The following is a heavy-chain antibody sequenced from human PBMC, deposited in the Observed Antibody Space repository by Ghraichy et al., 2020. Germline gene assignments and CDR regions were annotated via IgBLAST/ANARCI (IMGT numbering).Heavy chain of an antibody. D-gene: IGHD4-23*01. CDR1: GFTFSSYA. Sequence: GESLSISCAASGFTFSSYAMHWVRQAPGKGLEWVAVISYDGSNKYYADSVKGRFTISRDNSKNTLYLQMNSLRAEDTAVYYCARLYGGNSIGDAFDIWGQGTMVTVSS. V-gene: IGHV3-30*04. CDR2: ISYDGSNK. J-gene: IGHJ3*02. CDR3: ARLYGGNSIGDAFDI.